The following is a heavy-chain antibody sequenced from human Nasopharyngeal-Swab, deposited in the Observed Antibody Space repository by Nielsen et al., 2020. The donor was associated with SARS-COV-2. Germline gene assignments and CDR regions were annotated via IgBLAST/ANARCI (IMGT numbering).Heavy chain of an antibody. J-gene: IGHJ6*03. CDR1: GFTFSSYS. Sequence: GESLKISCAASGFTFSSYSMNWVRQAPGKGLEWVSSISSSSSYIYYADSVKGRFTISRDNSNYTLYLQMKSLRAEDTALYYCARGLNFPLGYCSSTSCSIYMDVWGKGTTVTVSS. V-gene: IGHV3-21*01. D-gene: IGHD2-2*01. CDR3: ARGLNFPLGYCSSTSCSIYMDV. CDR2: ISSSSSYI.